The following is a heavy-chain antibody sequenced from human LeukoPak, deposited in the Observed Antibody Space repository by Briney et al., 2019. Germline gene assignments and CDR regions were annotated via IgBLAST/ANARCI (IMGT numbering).Heavy chain of an antibody. D-gene: IGHD2-2*01. Sequence: PSETLSLTCAVYGGSFSGYYWSWIRQPPGKGLEWIGEINHSGSTNYNPSLKSRVTISVDTSKNQFSQKLSSVTAADTAVYYCATAFGGSSTSGGFDYWGQGTLVTVSS. CDR1: GGSFSGYY. J-gene: IGHJ4*02. CDR2: INHSGST. V-gene: IGHV4-34*01. CDR3: ATAFGGSSTSGGFDY.